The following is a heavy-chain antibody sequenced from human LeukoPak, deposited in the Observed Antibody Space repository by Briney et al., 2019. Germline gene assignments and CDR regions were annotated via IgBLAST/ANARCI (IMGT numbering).Heavy chain of an antibody. CDR3: AKATGYLL. CDR2: ISVSGGST. CDR1: GLTSNNYA. D-gene: IGHD1-14*01. Sequence: PGGSLRLSCAASGLTSNNYAMSWVRQAPGKGLEWVAGISVSGGSTFYADSVKGRFTISRDNSKNTLYLQMNSLRAEDTAVYYCAKATGYLLWGQGTLVTVSS. V-gene: IGHV3-23*01. J-gene: IGHJ4*02.